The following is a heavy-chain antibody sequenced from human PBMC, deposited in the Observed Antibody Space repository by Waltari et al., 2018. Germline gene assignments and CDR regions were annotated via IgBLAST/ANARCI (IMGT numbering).Heavy chain of an antibody. V-gene: IGHV1-2*02. CDR1: GYTFTANH. CDR3: ARGNNYYGMDV. Sequence: QVQLVQSGAEVKKPGASVKVSCKASGYTFTANHLPWVRQAPGQGLEWMGWISPNSGGSKYAQKFQGRVSMTRDTSISTAYMELSSLRSDDTAVYYCARGNNYYGMDVWGQGTTVTVSS. CDR2: ISPNSGGS. J-gene: IGHJ6*02. D-gene: IGHD1-1*01.